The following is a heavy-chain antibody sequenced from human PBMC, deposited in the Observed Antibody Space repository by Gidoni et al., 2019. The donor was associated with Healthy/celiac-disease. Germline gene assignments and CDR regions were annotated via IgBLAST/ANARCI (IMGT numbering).Heavy chain of an antibody. V-gene: IGHV1-69*01. CDR1: GATFSSYA. D-gene: IGHD2-21*02. Sequence: QVQLVQSGAEVKKPGSSVKVSCKASGATFSSYAISWVRQAPGQGLEWMGGIIPIFGTANYAQKFQGRVTITADEATSTAYMELSSVRSEDTAVYYWARAVVTPTVGDYYYYMDVWGKGTTVTVSS. CDR2: IIPIFGTA. J-gene: IGHJ6*03. CDR3: ARAVVTPTVGDYYYYMDV.